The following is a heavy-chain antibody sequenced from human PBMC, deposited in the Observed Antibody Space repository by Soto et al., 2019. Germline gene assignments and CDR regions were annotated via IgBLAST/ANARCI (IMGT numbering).Heavy chain of an antibody. D-gene: IGHD2-21*01. CDR1: GFSLTTSGVG. CDR2: IYRDDHK. Sequence: QITLKESGPTLVKPTQSLTLTCTFSGFSLTTSGVGVGWIRQPPGKALEWLALIYRDDHKRYSPSLKSRLTITKDTSTHQVVLTMTNMDPVDTATYYCVHGRDGLGHFDYWGLGTLVTVSS. V-gene: IGHV2-5*02. CDR3: VHGRDGLGHFDY. J-gene: IGHJ4*02.